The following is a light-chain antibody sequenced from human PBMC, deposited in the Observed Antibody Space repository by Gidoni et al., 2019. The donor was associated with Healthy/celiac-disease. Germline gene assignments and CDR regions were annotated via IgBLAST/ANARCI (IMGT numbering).Light chain of an antibody. V-gene: IGLV2-14*03. Sequence: QSDLTPPASVSGSPGQSITISCTGTSSDVGGYHYVSWYQPHPGKAPKLMIYDVSNRPSGVSNRFSGSKSGNTASLTISGLQAEDEADYYCSSYTSSSTWVFGGGTKLTVL. CDR2: DVS. CDR3: SSYTSSSTWV. CDR1: SSDVGGYHY. J-gene: IGLJ3*02.